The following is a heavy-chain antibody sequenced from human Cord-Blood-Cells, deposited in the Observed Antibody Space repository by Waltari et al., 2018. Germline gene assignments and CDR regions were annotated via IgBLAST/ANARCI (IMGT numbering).Heavy chain of an antibody. Sequence: QVQLQQWGAGLLKPSETLSLTCAVYGGSFSGYYWSWIRQPPGKGLEWSGEINHSGSNNYNPSLKSRVTISVDTSKNQFSLKLSSVTAADTAVYYCARGGGTSEWYNWFDPWGQGTLVTVSS. V-gene: IGHV4-34*01. CDR3: ARGGGTSEWYNWFDP. J-gene: IGHJ5*02. CDR1: GGSFSGYY. D-gene: IGHD3-3*01. CDR2: INHSGSN.